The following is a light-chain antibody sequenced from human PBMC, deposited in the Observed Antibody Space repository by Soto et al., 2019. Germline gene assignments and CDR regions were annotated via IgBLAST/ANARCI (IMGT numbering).Light chain of an antibody. CDR3: QHYNSYSEA. CDR2: AAS. V-gene: IGKV1-9*01. CDR1: QDIAIY. J-gene: IGKJ1*01. Sequence: IQLTRSRSALCASVGARVTITCRASQDIAIYLAWYQQKPGEAPKLLIYAASTLYGGVPSRFSGSGSGTDFTLTISSLQPDDFATYYCQHYNSYSEAFGQGTKVDIK.